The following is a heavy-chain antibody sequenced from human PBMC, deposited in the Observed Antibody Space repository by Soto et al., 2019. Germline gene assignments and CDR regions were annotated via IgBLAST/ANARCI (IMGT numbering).Heavy chain of an antibody. CDR2: IYYSGST. D-gene: IGHD4-17*01. CDR3: ARDPRPEIDYGDYLRPEVSLYAFDI. V-gene: IGHV4-31*03. Sequence: QVQLQESGPGLVKPSQTLSLTCTVSGGSISSGGYYWSWIRQHPGKGLEWIGYIYYSGSTYYNPSLKSRVTISVDTSKNQFSLKLSSVTAADTAVYYCARDPRPEIDYGDYLRPEVSLYAFDIWGQGTMVTVSS. CDR1: GGSISSGGYY. J-gene: IGHJ3*02.